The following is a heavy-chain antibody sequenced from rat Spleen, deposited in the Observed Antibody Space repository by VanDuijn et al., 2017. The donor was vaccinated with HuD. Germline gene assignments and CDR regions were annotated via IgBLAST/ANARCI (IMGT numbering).Heavy chain of an antibody. CDR3: TREPYYYSSWDYFDY. D-gene: IGHD1-2*01. J-gene: IGHJ2*01. V-gene: IGHV2-63*01. CDR2: MRYDGDT. Sequence: QVQLKESGPGLVQPSETLSLTCTVSGFSLTSYSVSWVRQPSGNGPDWMGRMRYDGDTYYNSALKSRLSISRDTSKNHVFLKMNSLQTDDTAIYYCTREPYYYSSWDYFDYWGQGVMVTVSS. CDR1: GFSLTSYS.